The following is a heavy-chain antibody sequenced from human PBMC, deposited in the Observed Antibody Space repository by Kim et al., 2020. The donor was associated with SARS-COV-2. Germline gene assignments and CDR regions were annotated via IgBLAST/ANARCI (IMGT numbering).Heavy chain of an antibody. V-gene: IGHV4-31*03. CDR3: ARHLSSSYAFDI. J-gene: IGHJ3*02. CDR2: IYYSGST. Sequence: SETLSLTCTVSGGSISSGGYYWSWIRQHPGKGLEWIGYIYYSGSTYYNPSLKSRVTISVDTSKNQFFLKLSSVTAADTAVYYCARHLSSSYAFDIWGQGTMVTVSS. CDR1: GGSISSGGYY. D-gene: IGHD6-6*01.